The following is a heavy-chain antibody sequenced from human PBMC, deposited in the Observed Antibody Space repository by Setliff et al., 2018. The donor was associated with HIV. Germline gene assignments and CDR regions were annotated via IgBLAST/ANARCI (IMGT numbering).Heavy chain of an antibody. CDR1: GGSISSGTYY. CDR3: ARGARLLAGYSDRWDYYYMAV. Sequence: SETLSLTCTVSGGSISSGTYYWSWIRQPAGKGLEWIGEINHSGSTHYNPSLKSRFTISVDTSKNQFSLKVNSVTAADTAVYYCARGARLLAGYSDRWDYYYMAVWGKGTTVTVSS. CDR2: INHSGST. D-gene: IGHD6-13*01. V-gene: IGHV4-61*10. J-gene: IGHJ6*03.